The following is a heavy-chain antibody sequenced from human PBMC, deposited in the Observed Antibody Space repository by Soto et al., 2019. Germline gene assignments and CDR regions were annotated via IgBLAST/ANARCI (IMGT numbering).Heavy chain of an antibody. V-gene: IGHV3-23*01. CDR1: GFTFSNYA. CDR2: ISGSGGST. Sequence: EVQLLESGGGLVQPGGSLRLSCAASGFTFSNYAVTWVRQAPGKGLEWVSTISGSGGSTYYADSVKGRFTISRDNSNDTRYLQMNRLRAEDTAVYYCAKAQGSSSYEIDYWGQGTLGTVSS. J-gene: IGHJ4*02. CDR3: AKAQGSSSYEIDY. D-gene: IGHD6-13*01.